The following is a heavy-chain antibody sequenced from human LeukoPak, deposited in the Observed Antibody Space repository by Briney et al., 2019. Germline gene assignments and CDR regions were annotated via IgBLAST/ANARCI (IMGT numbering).Heavy chain of an antibody. CDR1: GGSISGSSYY. V-gene: IGHV4-39*02. D-gene: IGHD3-10*01. Sequence: PSETLSLTCTVSGGSISGSSYYWAWIRQPPGEGLEWIASIHYSGRTNYSPTLQSRVSISVDMSPNHFSLKVNSVTAADTAIYYCATRRTNNYGSGQPFDFWGQGTLVTVSS. CDR2: IHYSGRT. J-gene: IGHJ4*02. CDR3: ATRRTNNYGSGQPFDF.